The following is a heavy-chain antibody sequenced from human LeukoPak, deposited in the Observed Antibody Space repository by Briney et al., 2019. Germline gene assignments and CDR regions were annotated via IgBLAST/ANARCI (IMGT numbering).Heavy chain of an antibody. CDR1: GYSISSGYY. J-gene: IGHJ5*02. CDR2: IYYSGST. V-gene: IGHV4-61*01. Sequence: SETLSLTCAVSGYSISSGYYWGWIRQPPGKGLEWIGYIYYSGSTNYNPSLKSRVTISVDTSKNQFSLKLSSVTAADTAVYYCARADARITIFGVVIKEINWFDPWGQGTLVTVSS. D-gene: IGHD3-3*01. CDR3: ARADARITIFGVVIKEINWFDP.